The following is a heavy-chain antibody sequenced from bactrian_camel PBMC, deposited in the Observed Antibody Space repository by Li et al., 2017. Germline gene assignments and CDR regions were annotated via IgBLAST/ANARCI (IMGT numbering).Heavy chain of an antibody. D-gene: IGHD7*01. CDR2: IGSDGST. CDR3: AADLVTGGNWRSIDHWSY. V-gene: IGHV3S53*01. Sequence: HVQLVESGGGSAQAGGSLRLSCVVSEYTHSTYAMGWFRQAPGKEREGVAAIGSDGSTGYADSVKGRFTISQDNAKPMLYLQMNALKPEDTAMYYCAADLVTGGNWRSIDHWSYWGQGTQVTVS. CDR1: EYTHSTYA. J-gene: IGHJ4*01.